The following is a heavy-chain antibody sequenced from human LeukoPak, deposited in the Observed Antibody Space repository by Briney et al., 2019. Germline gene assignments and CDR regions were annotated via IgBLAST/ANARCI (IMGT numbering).Heavy chain of an antibody. J-gene: IGHJ1*01. V-gene: IGHV4-59*01. CDR1: GGSISSYY. CDR2: IYYSGSN. Sequence: PSETLSLTCTVSGGSISSYYWSWIRQPPGKGLEWMGYIYYSGSNNYNPSLKSRVTISVDTSKNQFSLKLSSVTAADTAVYYCASADSSSWYPEYFQHWGQGTLVTVSP. D-gene: IGHD6-13*01. CDR3: ASADSSSWYPEYFQH.